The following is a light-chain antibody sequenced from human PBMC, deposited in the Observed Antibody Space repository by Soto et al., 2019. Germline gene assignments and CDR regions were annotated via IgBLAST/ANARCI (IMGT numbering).Light chain of an antibody. J-gene: IGKJ3*01. Sequence: DIQLTQSPSFLSASVGDRVTITCRASQGISGYLAWYQQKPGKAPKLLIYGATTLRSGVPSRFSGTGSVTEFTLTISSLQPEDFATYYCQQLTSDPRGFTFGPGTKVDIK. CDR2: GAT. CDR1: QGISGY. CDR3: QQLTSDPRGFT. V-gene: IGKV1-9*01.